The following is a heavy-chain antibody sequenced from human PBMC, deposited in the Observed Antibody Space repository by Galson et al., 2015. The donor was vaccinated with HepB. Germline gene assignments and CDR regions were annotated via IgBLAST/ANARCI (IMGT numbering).Heavy chain of an antibody. CDR1: GGSFSGYY. CDR2: INHSGST. Sequence: CAVYGGSFSGYYWSWIRQPPGKGLEWIGEINHSGSTNYTPSLKSRVTISVDTSKNQFSLKLSSVTAADTAVYYCARGLRVGYSSSWYFPWNGLGYWGQGTLVTVSS. V-gene: IGHV4-34*01. J-gene: IGHJ4*02. CDR3: ARGLRVGYSSSWYFPWNGLGY. D-gene: IGHD6-13*01.